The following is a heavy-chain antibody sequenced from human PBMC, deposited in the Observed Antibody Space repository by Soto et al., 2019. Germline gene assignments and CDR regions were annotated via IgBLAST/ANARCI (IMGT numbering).Heavy chain of an antibody. CDR2: INPSGGST. CDR1: GYTFTSYY. CDR3: ATPLIAAAGFSAFDL. D-gene: IGHD6-13*01. J-gene: IGHJ3*01. Sequence: ASVKVSCKASGYTFTSYYMHWVRQAPGQGLEWMGIINPSGGSTSYAQKFQGRVTMTRDTSTSTVYMQLSSLRSEDTALYYCATPLIAAAGFSAFDLWGQGTMVTVS. V-gene: IGHV1-46*03.